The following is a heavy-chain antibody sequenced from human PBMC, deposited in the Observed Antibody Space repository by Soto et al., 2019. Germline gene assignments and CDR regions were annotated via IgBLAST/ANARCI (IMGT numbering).Heavy chain of an antibody. D-gene: IGHD3-22*01. CDR3: VRGPDYEGYFDY. V-gene: IGHV1-69*12. Sequence: QVRLVQSGAEVKKTESSVKVSCEASGTTFSNFAIGWERQAPGQGLEWMGGIILPFGTPNYAQKFQGRVTISADESMTTVYMELRGLRSGDTAVYYCVRGPDYEGYFDYWGQGTLVTVSS. J-gene: IGHJ4*02. CDR2: IILPFGTP. CDR1: GTTFSNFA.